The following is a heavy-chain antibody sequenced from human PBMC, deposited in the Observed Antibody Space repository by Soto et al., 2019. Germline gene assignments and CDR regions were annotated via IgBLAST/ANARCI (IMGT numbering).Heavy chain of an antibody. V-gene: IGHV4-30-2*01. J-gene: IGHJ4*01. D-gene: IGHD1-26*01. CDR1: GGSISSGGYS. CDR3: ASNRGGSPTILDY. Sequence: SETLSLTCAVSGGSISSGGYSWSWIRQPPGKGLEWIGYIYHSGSTYYNPSLKSRVTISVDRSKNQFSLKLSSVTAADPAVYYCASNRGGSPTILDYWGQGTLVTVPS. CDR2: IYHSGST.